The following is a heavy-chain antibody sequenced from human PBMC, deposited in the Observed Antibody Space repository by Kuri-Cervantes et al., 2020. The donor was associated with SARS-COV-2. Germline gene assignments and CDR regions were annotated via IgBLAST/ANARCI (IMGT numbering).Heavy chain of an antibody. CDR2: TYCTGST. D-gene: IGHD2-2*01. CDR1: GASISSYY. J-gene: IGHJ6*02. Sequence: SEPLSPTCTAPGASISSYYWSWIRQPPGKGLEWIGYTYCTGSTNYNPSLKSRATISRDTSKNPFSLKLSSVTAADTAVYYCARVLLGDIVVVPAAAEYYGMDVWGQGTTVTVSS. V-gene: IGHV4-59*01. CDR3: ARVLLGDIVVVPAAAEYYGMDV.